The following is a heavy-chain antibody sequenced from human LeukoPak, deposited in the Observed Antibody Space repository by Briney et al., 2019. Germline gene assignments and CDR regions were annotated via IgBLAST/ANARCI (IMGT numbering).Heavy chain of an antibody. V-gene: IGHV3-23*01. J-gene: IGHJ4*02. CDR2: ISGSGGST. CDR3: AKLPITMIVVVTPHFDY. Sequence: PGRSLRLSCAASGFTFSSYAMSWVRQAPGKGLEWVSAISGSGGSTYYADSVKGRFTISRDNSKNTLYLQMNRLRAKDTAVYYCAKLPITMIVVVTPHFDYWGQGTLVTVSS. D-gene: IGHD3-22*01. CDR1: GFTFSSYA.